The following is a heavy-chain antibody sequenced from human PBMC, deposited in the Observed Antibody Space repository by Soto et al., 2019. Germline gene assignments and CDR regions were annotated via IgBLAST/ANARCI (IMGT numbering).Heavy chain of an antibody. CDR1: GYSFSILW. Sequence: GESLKISCQGSGYSFSILWIGWVRQMPGRGLEWMGIIYPGDSETRYSPSFQGQVTMSADKSFNTAFLQWTSLKASDSAMYYCARHRRDLPFDSWGQGTLVTVSS. J-gene: IGHJ4*02. V-gene: IGHV5-51*01. CDR2: IYPGDSET. CDR3: ARHRRDLPFDS.